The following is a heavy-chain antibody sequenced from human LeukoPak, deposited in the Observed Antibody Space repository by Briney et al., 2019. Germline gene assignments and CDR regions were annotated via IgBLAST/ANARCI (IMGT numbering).Heavy chain of an antibody. CDR3: ARGFNVPNS. D-gene: IGHD3-10*01. CDR2: INPNSGDT. Sequence: ASVKVSCKASGYSFTGYYMHWVRQAPGQGLEWMGWINPNSGDTNYAQKFQGRVTMTRDTSTSTAYMDLSRLRFDDTAVYYCARGFNVPNSWGQGTMVTVSS. J-gene: IGHJ3*01. V-gene: IGHV1-2*02. CDR1: GYSFTGYY.